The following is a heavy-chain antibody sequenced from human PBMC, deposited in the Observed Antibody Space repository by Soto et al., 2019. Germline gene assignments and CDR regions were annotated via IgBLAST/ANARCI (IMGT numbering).Heavy chain of an antibody. CDR1: GYTFTSYD. V-gene: IGHV1-8*01. CDR3: ARGFSIAAAGLYYYYYYGMDV. CDR2: MNPNSGNT. Sequence: ASVNVSCKASGYTFTSYDINWVRQATGQGLEWMGWMNPNSGNTGYAQKFQGRVTMTRNTSISTAYMELSSLRSEDTAVYYCARGFSIAAAGLYYYYYYGMDVWGQGTTVTVSS. J-gene: IGHJ6*02. D-gene: IGHD6-13*01.